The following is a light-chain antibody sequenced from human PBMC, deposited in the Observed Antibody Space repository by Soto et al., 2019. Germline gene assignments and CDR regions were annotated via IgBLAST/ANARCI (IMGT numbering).Light chain of an antibody. J-gene: IGKJ1*01. V-gene: IGKV3-20*01. CDR2: GAS. CDR1: QSVSSGH. Sequence: DMVFTQSPGTLSLSPGERASLSCRASQSVSSGHLAWYQQKPGQAPRLLIYGASSRATGIPDRFSGSGSGTDFTLTISRLEPEDYAVYYCQQYGHSLWTFGQGTKVDIK. CDR3: QQYGHSLWT.